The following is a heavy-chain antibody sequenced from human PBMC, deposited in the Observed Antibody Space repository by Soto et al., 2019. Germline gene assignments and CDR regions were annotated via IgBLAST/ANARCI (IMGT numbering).Heavy chain of an antibody. V-gene: IGHV1-3*01. D-gene: IGHD1-26*01. CDR2: INAGNGNT. CDR3: ARDVGATGD. Sequence: QVQLVQSGAEVKKPGASVKXXXKASGYTFTSYAMHWVRQAPGQRLEWMGWINAGNGNTKYPQKFQGRVTITRDTSASTAYMELSSLRSEDTAVYYCARDVGATGDWGQGTLVTVSS. J-gene: IGHJ4*02. CDR1: GYTFTSYA.